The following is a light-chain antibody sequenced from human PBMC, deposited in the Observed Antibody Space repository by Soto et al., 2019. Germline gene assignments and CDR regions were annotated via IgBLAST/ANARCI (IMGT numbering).Light chain of an antibody. CDR3: SSFTSRFTFV. CDR2: EIN. CDR1: SSDVGAYDY. J-gene: IGLJ1*01. Sequence: QSALTQPPSASGSPGQSVTISCTGTSSDVGAYDYVSWYQQHPGKAPKLMIYEINKRPSGVPDRFSGSKSGNTASLTVSGLQAEGEADYYCSSFTSRFTFVFGTGTKVTVI. V-gene: IGLV2-8*01.